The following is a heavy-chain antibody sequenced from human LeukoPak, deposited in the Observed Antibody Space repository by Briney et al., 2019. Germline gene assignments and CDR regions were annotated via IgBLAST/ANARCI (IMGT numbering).Heavy chain of an antibody. CDR1: GYTFTSYV. CDR3: ARGVHYYYYMDV. CDR2: SSGYNVNT. J-gene: IGHJ6*03. D-gene: IGHD1-1*01. V-gene: IGHV1-18*01. Sequence: ASVKVSCKASGYTFTSYVISWVRQAPGQGLEWIGWSSGYNVNTNYVQKFQGRVTRTTATSTRTAYMELRSLRSDDTAVYYCARGVHYYYYMDVWGKGTTVTVSS.